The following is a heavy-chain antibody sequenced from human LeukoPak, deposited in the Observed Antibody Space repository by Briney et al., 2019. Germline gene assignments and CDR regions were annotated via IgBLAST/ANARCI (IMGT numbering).Heavy chain of an antibody. CDR3: ARVLVVPAATGYYFDY. J-gene: IGHJ4*02. Sequence: PGGSLRLSCAASGFTFSSYEMHWVRQAPGKGLEWVSYISSSGSTIYYADSVKGRFTISRDNAKNSLYLQMSSLRAEDTAVYYCARVLVVPAATGYYFDYWGQGRLVSVSS. CDR2: ISSSGSTI. CDR1: GFTFSSYE. V-gene: IGHV3-48*03. D-gene: IGHD2-2*01.